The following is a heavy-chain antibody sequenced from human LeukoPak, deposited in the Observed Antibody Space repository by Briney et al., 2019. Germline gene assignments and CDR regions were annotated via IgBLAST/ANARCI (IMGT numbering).Heavy chain of an antibody. V-gene: IGHV4-34*01. J-gene: IGHJ4*02. CDR2: INHSGST. Sequence: PSETLSLTCAVYGGSFSGYYWSWIRQPPGKGLEWIGEINHSGSTNYNPSLKSRVTISVDTSKNQFSLKLSSVTAADTAVYYCARHPYYDFWSGHVGFDYWGQGTLVTVSS. CDR3: ARHPYYDFWSGHVGFDY. D-gene: IGHD3-3*01. CDR1: GGSFSGYY.